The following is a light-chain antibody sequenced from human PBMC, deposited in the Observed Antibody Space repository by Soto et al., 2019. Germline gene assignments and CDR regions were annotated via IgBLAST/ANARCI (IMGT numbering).Light chain of an antibody. Sequence: DIVVTQSPATLSVSPGERATLSCRTSQSVSSHLAWYQQKPGQAPRLLIHGASTRATGIPARFSGSGSGTALTLTISSLQSEDFAVYHCQNYNNWPGETFGRGTEADIX. CDR2: GAS. J-gene: IGKJ1*01. CDR3: QNYNNWPGET. V-gene: IGKV3-15*01. CDR1: QSVSSH.